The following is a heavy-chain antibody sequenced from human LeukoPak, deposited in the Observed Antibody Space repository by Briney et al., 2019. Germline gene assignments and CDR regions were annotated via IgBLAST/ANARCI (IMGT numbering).Heavy chain of an antibody. V-gene: IGHV4-39*07. CDR3: AESGNSFSLVSY. CDR1: GGSISSSY. J-gene: IGHJ4*02. D-gene: IGHD4-23*01. CDR2: IYYSGTT. Sequence: PSETLSLTCTVSGGSISSSYWGWIRQPPGKGLEWIGSIYYSGTTYYNPSHKSRVTISIDTSKNQFSLKLSSVTAADTAVYYCAESGNSFSLVSYCGQGTLVTVSS.